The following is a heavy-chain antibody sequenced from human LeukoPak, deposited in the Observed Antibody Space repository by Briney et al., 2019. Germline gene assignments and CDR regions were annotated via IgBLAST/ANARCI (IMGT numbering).Heavy chain of an antibody. CDR3: ANSVGYTSCPFCY. CDR2: ISSSGRST. V-gene: IGHV3-23*01. CDR1: GFTFSSYA. Sequence: GGSLRLSCAASGFTFSSYAMSWVRQAPGKGLECVSVISSSGRSTYYADSVKGQFTISRDNSKNTLYLQMNSLRAEDTAVYYCANSVGYTSCPFCYWGQGTLVTVSS. J-gene: IGHJ4*02. D-gene: IGHD2-2*01.